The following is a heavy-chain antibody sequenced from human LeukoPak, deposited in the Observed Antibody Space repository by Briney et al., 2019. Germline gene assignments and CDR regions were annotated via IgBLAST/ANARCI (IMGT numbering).Heavy chain of an antibody. V-gene: IGHV1-69*01. CDR3: ASPAVAGTAPLFDY. J-gene: IGHJ4*02. D-gene: IGHD6-19*01. Sequence: SVKVSCKASGGTFISYAISWVRQAPGQGLEWMGGIIPIFGTANYAQKFQGRVTITADESTSTAYMELSSLRSEDTAVYYCASPAVAGTAPLFDYWGQGTLVTVSS. CDR1: GGTFISYA. CDR2: IIPIFGTA.